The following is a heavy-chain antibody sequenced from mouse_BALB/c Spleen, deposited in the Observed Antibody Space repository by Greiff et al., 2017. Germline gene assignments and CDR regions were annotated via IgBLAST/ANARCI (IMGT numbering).Heavy chain of an antibody. V-gene: IGHV5-17*02. Sequence: EVHLVESGGGLVQPGGSRKLSCAASGFTFSSFGMHWVRQAPEKGLEWVAYISSGCSTIYYADTVKGRFTISRDNPKNTLFLQMTSLRSEDTAMYDCARSGDYYGWYFDVWGAGTTVTVSS. D-gene: IGHD1-1*02. CDR2: ISSGCSTI. J-gene: IGHJ1*01. CDR3: ARSGDYYGWYFDV. CDR1: GFTFSSFG.